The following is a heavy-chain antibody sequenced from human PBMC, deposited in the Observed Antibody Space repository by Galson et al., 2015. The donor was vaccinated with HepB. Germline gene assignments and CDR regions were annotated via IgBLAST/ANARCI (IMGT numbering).Heavy chain of an antibody. V-gene: IGHV3-30*02. CDR1: GFTFSSYG. CDR3: AKDQKRIAPAGWSGGWFDP. J-gene: IGHJ5*02. CDR2: IRYDGSNK. D-gene: IGHD6-13*01. Sequence: SLRLSCAASGFTFSSYGMHWVRQAPGKGLEWVAFIRYDGSNKYYADSAKGRFTISRDNSKNTLYLQMNSLRAEDTAVYYCAKDQKRIAPAGWSGGWFDPWGQGTLVTVSS.